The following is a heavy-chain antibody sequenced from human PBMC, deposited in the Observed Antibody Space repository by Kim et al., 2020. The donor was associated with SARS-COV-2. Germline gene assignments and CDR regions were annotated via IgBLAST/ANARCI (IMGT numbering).Heavy chain of an antibody. V-gene: IGHV3-7*01. D-gene: IGHD1-20*01. CDR3: ATISPVGIGVEYFQH. Sequence: GGSLRLSCAASGFTFSSYWMSWVRQAPGKGLEWVANIKQDGSEKYYVDSVKGRFTISRDNAKNSLYLQMNSLRAEDTAVYYCATISPVGIGVEYFQHWGQGTLVTVSS. CDR1: GFTFSSYW. J-gene: IGHJ1*01. CDR2: IKQDGSEK.